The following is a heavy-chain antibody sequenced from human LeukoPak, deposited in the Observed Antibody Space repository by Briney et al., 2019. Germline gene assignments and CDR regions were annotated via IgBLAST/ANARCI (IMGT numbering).Heavy chain of an antibody. CDR2: IYTSGST. CDR1: GGSISSYY. D-gene: IGHD6-13*01. J-gene: IGHJ3*02. V-gene: IGHV4-4*07. CDR3: ARLAIAAAGTRAAFDI. Sequence: SETLSLTCTVAGGSISSYYWSWIRQPAGKGLEWIGRIYTSGSTNYNPSLKSRVTISVDTSKNQFSLKLGSVTAADTAVYYCARLAIAAAGTRAAFDIWGQGTMVTVSS.